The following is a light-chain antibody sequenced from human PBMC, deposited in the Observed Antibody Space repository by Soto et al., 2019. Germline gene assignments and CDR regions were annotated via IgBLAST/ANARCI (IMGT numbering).Light chain of an antibody. CDR3: QQYGSSPYT. CDR1: QSVSSSY. CDR2: VAS. J-gene: IGKJ2*01. Sequence: EVVLTQSPGTLSLSPGERATLSCRASQSVSSSYLAWYQQKPGQAPRLLIYVASSRATGIPDRFSGSGSGTDFTLTISRLEPEDFAMYYCQQYGSSPYTFGQGTKLEIK. V-gene: IGKV3-20*01.